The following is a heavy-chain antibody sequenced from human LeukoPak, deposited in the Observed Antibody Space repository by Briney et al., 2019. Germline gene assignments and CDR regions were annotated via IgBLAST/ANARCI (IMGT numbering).Heavy chain of an antibody. CDR2: ISSHSRTI. V-gene: IGHV3-48*01. CDR3: ASLLRDILPFFDY. Sequence: PGGSLGLSCAASGLTFSTYSMNWVRQAPGKGLEWVSYISSHSRTIYYADSVKGRFTISRDNAKNSLFLQMDSLRAEDTAVYYCASLLRDILPFFDYWGQGTLVTVSS. J-gene: IGHJ4*02. CDR1: GLTFSTYS.